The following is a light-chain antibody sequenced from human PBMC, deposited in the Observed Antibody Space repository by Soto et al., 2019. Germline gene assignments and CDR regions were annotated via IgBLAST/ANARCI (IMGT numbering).Light chain of an antibody. CDR3: MQALQTPWT. CDR2: LGS. CDR1: QSLLHSNGYNY. V-gene: IGKV2-28*01. Sequence: DIVMTQSPLSLPVTPGEPASISCRSSQSLLHSNGYNYFDWYVQKPGQSPQLLIYLGSNRASGVPDRFSGSGSGTDFTLKISRVEAEDVGVYYCMQALQTPWTFGQGTKVEIK. J-gene: IGKJ1*01.